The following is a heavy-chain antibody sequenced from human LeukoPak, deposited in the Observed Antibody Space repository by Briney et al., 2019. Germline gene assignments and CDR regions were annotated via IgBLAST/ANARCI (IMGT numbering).Heavy chain of an antibody. CDR2: ISSSGSTI. V-gene: IGHV3-11*04. J-gene: IGHJ4*02. CDR1: GFTFSDYY. CDR3: AREGRYCSSTSCYPHFDY. Sequence: PGGSLRLPCAASGFTFSDYYMTWIRQAPGKGLECISYISSSGSTIYYADSVKGRFTISRDNAKNSLYLQMNSLRAEDTAVYYCAREGRYCSSTSCYPHFDYWGQGTLVTVSS. D-gene: IGHD2-2*01.